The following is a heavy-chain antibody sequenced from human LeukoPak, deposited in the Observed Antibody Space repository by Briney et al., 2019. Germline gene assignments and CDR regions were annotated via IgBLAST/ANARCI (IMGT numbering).Heavy chain of an antibody. CDR2: IYYSGST. CDR1: GGSISSGGYY. J-gene: IGHJ4*02. D-gene: IGHD5-12*01. CDR3: ARERKRLRGWPSVDY. V-gene: IGHV4-31*03. Sequence: SETLSLTCTVSGGSISSGGYYWSWIRQHPGKGLEWIGYIYYSGSTYYNPSLKSRVTISVDTSKNQFSLKLSSVTAADTAVYYCARERKRLRGWPSVDYWGQGTLVTVSS.